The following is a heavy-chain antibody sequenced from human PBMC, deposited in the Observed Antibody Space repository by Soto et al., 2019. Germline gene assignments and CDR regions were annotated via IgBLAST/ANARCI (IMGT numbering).Heavy chain of an antibody. D-gene: IGHD1-26*01. CDR2: ISAYNGNT. CDR3: ARDTVGATWDYYYGMDV. J-gene: IGHJ6*02. V-gene: IGHV1-18*01. Sequence: QVQLVQSGAEVKKPGASVKVSCKASGYTFTSYGISWVRQAPGQGLEWMGWISAYNGNTNYAQKLQGRVTMTTDTAXRXXYMELRSLRSDDTAVYYCARDTVGATWDYYYGMDVWGQGTTVTVSS. CDR1: GYTFTSYG.